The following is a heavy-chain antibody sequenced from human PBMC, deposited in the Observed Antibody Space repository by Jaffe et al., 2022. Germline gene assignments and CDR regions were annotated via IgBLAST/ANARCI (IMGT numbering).Heavy chain of an antibody. CDR1: GFTFDDYA. CDR3: AKDSGLAVFPYYFDY. J-gene: IGHJ4*02. D-gene: IGHD6-19*01. V-gene: IGHV3-9*01. CDR2: ISWNSGSI. Sequence: EVQLVESGGGLVQPGRSLRLSCAASGFTFDDYAMHWVRQAPGKGLEWVSGISWNSGSIGYADSVKGRFTISRDNAKNSLYLQMNSLRAEDTALYYCAKDSGLAVFPYYFDYWGQGTLVTVSS.